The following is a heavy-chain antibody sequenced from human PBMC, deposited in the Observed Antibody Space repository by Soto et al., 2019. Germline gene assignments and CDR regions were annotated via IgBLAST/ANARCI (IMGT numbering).Heavy chain of an antibody. V-gene: IGHV4-59*08. CDR1: GGSISSYY. CDR3: ARQGFGPLPGLVDV. CDR2: VHHSWGS. D-gene: IGHD3-10*01. Sequence: QVQLQESGPGLVKPSETMSLSCTVSGGSISSYYWSWFRQAPGKRMEWIGYVHHSWGSSYNPSLQSGAARSLATSKSQFSLTGTSVTATDTAVYYCARQGFGPLPGLVDVWGQGTTVTVSS. J-gene: IGHJ6*02.